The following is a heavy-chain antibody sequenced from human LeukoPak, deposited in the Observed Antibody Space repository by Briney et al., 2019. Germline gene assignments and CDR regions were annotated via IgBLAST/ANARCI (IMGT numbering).Heavy chain of an antibody. CDR3: ARHPSRITMVRGVIKYLYYFDY. Sequence: ASVKVSCKASGYTFTSYGISWVRQAPGQGLEWMGWISAYNGNTNYAQKLQGRVTITRDTSASTAYMELSSLRSEDTAVYYCARHPSRITMVRGVIKYLYYFDYWGQGTLVTVSS. J-gene: IGHJ4*02. CDR1: GYTFTSYG. D-gene: IGHD3-10*01. V-gene: IGHV1-18*01. CDR2: ISAYNGNT.